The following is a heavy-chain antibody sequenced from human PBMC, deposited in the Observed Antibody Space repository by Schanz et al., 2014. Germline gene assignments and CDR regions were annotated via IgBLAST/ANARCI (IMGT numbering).Heavy chain of an antibody. CDR3: AKELYSGSHYGWFDP. D-gene: IGHD1-26*01. CDR2: INSDGSTT. V-gene: IGHV3-74*02. J-gene: IGHJ5*02. Sequence: DVQLVESGGGLVQPGRSLRLSCAASGFTFSSYWMHWVRQAPGKGLVWVSRINSDGSTTIYADSVKGRFTISRDNAKNTLYLQMNSLRADDTAVYYCAKELYSGSHYGWFDPWGQGTLVTVSA. CDR1: GFTFSSYW.